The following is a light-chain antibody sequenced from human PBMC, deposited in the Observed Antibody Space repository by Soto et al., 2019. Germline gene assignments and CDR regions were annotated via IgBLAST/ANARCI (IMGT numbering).Light chain of an antibody. CDR2: WAS. J-gene: IGKJ2*01. CDR1: QSVFFTSNNKNY. Sequence: DIVMTQSPDSLAVSLGQRVTINCKSSQSVFFTSNNKNYIAWHQQKVGQPPKLLIYWASSRESGVPDRFSGSGFGTEFSLTISSLQAEDVAVYYCQQYYSPPYTFGQGTKLEIK. V-gene: IGKV4-1*01. CDR3: QQYYSPPYT.